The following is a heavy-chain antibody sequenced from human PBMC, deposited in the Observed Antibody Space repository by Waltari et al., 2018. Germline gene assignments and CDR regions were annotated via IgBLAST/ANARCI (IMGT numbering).Heavy chain of an antibody. CDR3: AGGPGTYWSGLLDY. D-gene: IGHD3-3*01. Sequence: EVQLVESGGTLVKPGGSLRLSCEVSGLAFRNIWLSWVRQAPGKGLEWVGRIKSKIDGGSTDYAAPVSGRFSISRDDSKNMLFLEMNSLKTEDTAVYYCAGGPGTYWSGLLDYWGQGAQVTVSS. J-gene: IGHJ4*02. CDR1: GLAFRNIW. V-gene: IGHV3-15*02. CDR2: IKSKIDGGST.